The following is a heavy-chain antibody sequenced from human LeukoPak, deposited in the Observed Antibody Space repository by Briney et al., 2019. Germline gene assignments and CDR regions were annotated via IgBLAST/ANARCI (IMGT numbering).Heavy chain of an antibody. CDR3: ARVRRRWLEVDY. Sequence: GASVKVSCKASGYTFTSYYMHWVRQAPGQGLEWMGIINPSGGSTSYAQKFQGRVTMTTDTSTSTAYMELRSLRSDDTAVYYCARVRRRWLEVDYWGQGTLVTVSS. CDR2: INPSGGST. J-gene: IGHJ4*02. CDR1: GYTFTSYY. V-gene: IGHV1-46*01. D-gene: IGHD6-19*01.